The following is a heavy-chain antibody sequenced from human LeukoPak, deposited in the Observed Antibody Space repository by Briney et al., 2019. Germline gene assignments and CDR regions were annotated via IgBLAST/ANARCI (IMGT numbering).Heavy chain of an antibody. CDR3: ARANFLYCSSTTCLLDY. Sequence: ASVKVSCKASGYTFSDYYMHWVRQAPGQGFEWMGWINPNDGDTNYAQKFQGRVTMTRDTSISTAHMEVSRLRSDDTAVYYCARANFLYCSSTTCLLDYWGQGTLVTVSS. D-gene: IGHD2-2*01. V-gene: IGHV1-2*02. CDR2: INPNDGDT. J-gene: IGHJ4*02. CDR1: GYTFSDYY.